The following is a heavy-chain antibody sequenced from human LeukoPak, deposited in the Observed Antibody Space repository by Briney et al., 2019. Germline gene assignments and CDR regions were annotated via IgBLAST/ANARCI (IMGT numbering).Heavy chain of an antibody. Sequence: PGGSLRLSCAASGFTFSNYYMSWIRQAPGKGLVWVSYISSRSSNKEYADSVKGRFTISRDNSKNSLFLQMDSLRAEDTAVYYCARELFYYFDYWGQGTLVTVSS. CDR2: ISSRSSNK. CDR3: ARELFYYFDY. CDR1: GFTFSNYY. J-gene: IGHJ4*02. V-gene: IGHV3-11*01.